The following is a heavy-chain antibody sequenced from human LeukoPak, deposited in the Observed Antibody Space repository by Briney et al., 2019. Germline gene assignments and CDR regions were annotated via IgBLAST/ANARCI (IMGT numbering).Heavy chain of an antibody. Sequence: SEILSLTCTVSGGSISSYYWSWIRQPPGKGLEWIGYIHYNGITNYNPSLERRVTMSLDTSKNQVSLKLNSVTAADTAVYYCARHISSGGTYAHFDYWGQGTLVTVSS. J-gene: IGHJ4*02. D-gene: IGHD1-26*01. CDR3: ARHISSGGTYAHFDY. CDR2: IHYNGIT. V-gene: IGHV4-59*08. CDR1: GGSISSYY.